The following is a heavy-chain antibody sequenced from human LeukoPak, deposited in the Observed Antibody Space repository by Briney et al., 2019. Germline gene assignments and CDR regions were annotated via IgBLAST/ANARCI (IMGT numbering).Heavy chain of an antibody. CDR2: ISGSGGST. V-gene: IGHV3-23*01. J-gene: IGHJ4*02. D-gene: IGHD3-22*01. CDR1: GFTFSSHA. CDR3: AKESKPPEDYYDTLYFDY. Sequence: PGGSLRLSCAASGFTFSSHAMSWVRQAPGKGLEWVSAISGSGGSTYYADSVKGRFTISRDNSKNTLYLQMNSLRAEDTAVYYCAKESKPPEDYYDTLYFDYWGQGTLVTVSS.